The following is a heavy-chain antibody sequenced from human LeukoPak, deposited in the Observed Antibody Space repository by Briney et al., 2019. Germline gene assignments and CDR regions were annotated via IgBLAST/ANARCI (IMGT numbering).Heavy chain of an antibody. CDR3: ARLGYYDFWSGAYYYMDV. Sequence: PSETLSLTCAVSGLAISSGYYWAWIRQPPGKGLEWIGSIYYSGSTYYNPSLKSRVTISVDTSKNQFSLKLSSVTAADTAVYYCARLGYYDFWSGAYYYMDVWGKGTTVTVSS. V-gene: IGHV4-38-2*01. D-gene: IGHD3-3*01. CDR2: IYYSGST. CDR1: GLAISSGYY. J-gene: IGHJ6*03.